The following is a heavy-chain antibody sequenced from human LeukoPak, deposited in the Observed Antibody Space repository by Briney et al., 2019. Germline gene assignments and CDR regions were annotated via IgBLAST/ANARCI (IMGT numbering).Heavy chain of an antibody. CDR2: IFYSGST. V-gene: IGHV4-59*08. D-gene: IGHD3-3*01. Sequence: SETLSLTCTVSGGSISSYYWSWIRQPPGKGLEWIGYIFYSGSTNYNPSLKSRVTISVDTSKNQFSLKLSSVTAADTAVYYCARNWYAGGLNYDFWSGYSGAPNYYYMDVWGKGTTVTVSS. J-gene: IGHJ6*03. CDR3: ARNWYAGGLNYDFWSGYSGAPNYYYMDV. CDR1: GGSISSYY.